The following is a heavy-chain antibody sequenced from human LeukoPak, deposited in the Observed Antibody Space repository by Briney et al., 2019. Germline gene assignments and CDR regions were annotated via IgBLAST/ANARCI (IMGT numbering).Heavy chain of an antibody. Sequence: ASVKVSCKVSGYTLTELSMHWVRQAPGKGLEWMGGFDPEDGETIYAQKFQGRVTMTEDTSTDTAYMELSSLRSEDTAVYYCATGPRILSLEGSSYYGMDVWGKGTTATVSS. CDR1: GYTLTELS. CDR3: ATGPRILSLEGSSYYGMDV. J-gene: IGHJ6*04. D-gene: IGHD2-15*01. CDR2: FDPEDGET. V-gene: IGHV1-24*01.